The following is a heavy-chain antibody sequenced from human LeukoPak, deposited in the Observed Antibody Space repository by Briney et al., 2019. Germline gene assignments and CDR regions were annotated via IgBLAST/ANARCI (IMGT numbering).Heavy chain of an antibody. CDR2: IWYDGSNK. CDR3: ARDSGYFDWLLWNYFDY. D-gene: IGHD3-9*01. V-gene: IGHV3-33*01. J-gene: IGHJ4*02. Sequence: GGSLRLSWAPSGFTFSSYGMHWVRQAPGKGLGGGAVIWYDGSNKYYADSVKGRFTISRDNSKNTLYLQMNSLRAEDTAVYYCARDSGYFDWLLWNYFDYWGQGTLVTVSS. CDR1: GFTFSSYG.